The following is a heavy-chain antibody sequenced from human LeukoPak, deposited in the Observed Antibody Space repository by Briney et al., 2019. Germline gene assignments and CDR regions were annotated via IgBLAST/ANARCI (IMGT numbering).Heavy chain of an antibody. CDR3: ARDPILTTAYYYYYGMDV. V-gene: IGHV3-7*01. CDR1: GLTFSNYA. D-gene: IGHD4-17*01. CDR2: IKQDGSEK. J-gene: IGHJ6*02. Sequence: GGSLRLSCAASGLTFSNYAMSWVRQAPGKGLEWVANIKQDGSEKYYVDSVKGRFTISRDNAKNSLYLQMNSLRAEDTAVYYCARDPILTTAYYYYYGMDVWGQGTTVTVSS.